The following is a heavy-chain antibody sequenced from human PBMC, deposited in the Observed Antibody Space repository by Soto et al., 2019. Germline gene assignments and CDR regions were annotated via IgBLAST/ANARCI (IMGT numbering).Heavy chain of an antibody. CDR2: IYHSGST. V-gene: IGHV4-30-2*01. J-gene: IGHJ5*02. CDR3: ARGDLDFWSGYNNWFDP. CDR1: GGSICSGGYS. Sequence: PSWTLLITCAVSGGSICSGGYSWSWIRQPPGKGLEWIGYIYHSGSTYYNPSLKSRVTISVDRSKNQFSLKLSSVTAADTAVYYCARGDLDFWSGYNNWFDPWGQGTLVTVSS. D-gene: IGHD3-3*01.